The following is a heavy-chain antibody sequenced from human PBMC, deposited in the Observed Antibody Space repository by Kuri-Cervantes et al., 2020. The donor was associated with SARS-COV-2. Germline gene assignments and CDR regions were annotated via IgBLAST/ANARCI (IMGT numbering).Heavy chain of an antibody. CDR3: ARHSYYSSTLLRFLDPQWGFDP. D-gene: IGHD3-3*01. CDR1: GYSISRCYY. V-gene: IGHV4-38-2*01. J-gene: IGHJ5*02. Sequence: TPSLTCGVSGYSISRCYYWGCLRQPPGKGVEWFVSIYHSVVTYYAPALKSRVTISVDTSKNQFSLKMNAVTAADTAVYYCARHSYYSSTLLRFLDPQWGFDPWGQGTRVTVSS. CDR2: IYHSVVT.